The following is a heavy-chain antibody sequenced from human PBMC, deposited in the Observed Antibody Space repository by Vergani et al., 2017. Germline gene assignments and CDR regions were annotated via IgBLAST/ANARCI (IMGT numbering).Heavy chain of an antibody. CDR2: ISGSGGST. D-gene: IGHD1-26*01. CDR1: GFTFSSYA. V-gene: IGHV3-23*01. J-gene: IGHJ4*02. Sequence: EVQLLESGGGLVQPGGSLRLSCAASGFTFSSYAMSWVRQAPGKGLEWVSAISGSGGSTYYADSVKGRFTISRDNSKNTLYLQMNSLRAEDTAVYYCARDSLKGIVGATNGLDYWGQGTLVTVSS. CDR3: ARDSLKGIVGATNGLDY.